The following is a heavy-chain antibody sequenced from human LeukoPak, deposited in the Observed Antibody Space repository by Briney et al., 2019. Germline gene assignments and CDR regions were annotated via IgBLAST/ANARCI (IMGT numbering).Heavy chain of an antibody. V-gene: IGHV3-21*04. CDR3: AKGGSEGAFDY. CDR1: GFTFSGYS. CDR2: ISSSSYYI. D-gene: IGHD3-16*01. J-gene: IGHJ4*02. Sequence: GGSLRLSCAASGFTFSGYSMNWVRQAPGKGLEWVSSISSSSYYIYYADSVKGRFTISRDNAKNSLYLQMNSLRAEDMALYYCAKGGSEGAFDYWGQGTLVTVSS.